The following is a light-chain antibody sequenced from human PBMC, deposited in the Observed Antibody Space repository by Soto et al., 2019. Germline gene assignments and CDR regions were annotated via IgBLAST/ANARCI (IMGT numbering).Light chain of an antibody. J-gene: IGKJ1*01. V-gene: IGKV3-15*01. CDR3: QQYKNWLTWT. CDR2: GAS. Sequence: EIVMTQSPATLSVSPGERATLSCRASQSVSSNLAWYQQKPGQAPRLLIYGASTRATGIPARFSGSGSGTEFTLTITSLQSEDFAVYYCQQYKNWLTWTFGQGTKVEI. CDR1: QSVSSN.